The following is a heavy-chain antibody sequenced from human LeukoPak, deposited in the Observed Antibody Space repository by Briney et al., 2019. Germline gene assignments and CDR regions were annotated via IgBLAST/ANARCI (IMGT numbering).Heavy chain of an antibody. J-gene: IGHJ4*02. V-gene: IGHV3-7*03. CDR1: GFTFSTHW. CDR2: IKEDGSEK. Sequence: GGSLRLSCAASGFTFSTHWMSWVRQAPGKGLEWVANIKEDGSEKYYVDSVKGRFTISRDNAKNSVYLQMNSLRAEDTAVYYCARAFMQLWPYDCWGQGTLVTVSS. D-gene: IGHD5-18*01. CDR3: ARAFMQLWPYDC.